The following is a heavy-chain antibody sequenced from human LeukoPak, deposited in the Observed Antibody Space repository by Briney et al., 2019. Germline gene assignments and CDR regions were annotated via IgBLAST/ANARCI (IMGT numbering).Heavy chain of an antibody. D-gene: IGHD3-10*01. V-gene: IGHV1-69*04. Sequence: SAKVSCKASGGTFSSYAISWVRQAPGQGLEWMGRIIPIFGIANYAQKFQGRVTITADKSTSTAYMELSSLRSEDTAVYYCARGGSSVLREGMDVWGQGTTVTVSS. CDR1: GGTFSSYA. CDR2: IIPIFGIA. J-gene: IGHJ6*02. CDR3: ARGGSSVLREGMDV.